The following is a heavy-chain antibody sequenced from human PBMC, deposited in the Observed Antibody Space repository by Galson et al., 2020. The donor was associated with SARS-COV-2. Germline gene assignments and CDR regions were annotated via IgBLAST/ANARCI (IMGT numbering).Heavy chain of an antibody. J-gene: IGHJ4*02. CDR1: GGSISSSSYY. CDR3: ARHAPGSGWYAITFFDY. Sequence: SETLSLTCTVSGGSISSSSYYWGWIRQPPGKGLEWIGSISYSGTTYYNPSLKSRVTISVDTSKNQFSLKRSSVTAADTAVYYCARHAPGSGWYAITFFDYWGQGTLVTVSS. D-gene: IGHD6-19*01. V-gene: IGHV4-39*01. CDR2: ISYSGTT.